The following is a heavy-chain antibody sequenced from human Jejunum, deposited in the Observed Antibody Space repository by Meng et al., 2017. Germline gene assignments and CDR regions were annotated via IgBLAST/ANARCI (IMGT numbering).Heavy chain of an antibody. V-gene: IGHV4-61*01. D-gene: IGHD1-14*01. CDR1: GVSVNSGFYY. CDR2: FHHSGSA. CDR3: TGGPDSAKSGY. J-gene: IGHJ4*02. Sequence: QVQLQQSGPGLVRPSETLSLTCTVSGVSVNSGFYYWNWVRQPPGKGLEFIGSFHHSGSAHYNASLEGRVTMSLDTSKNQFSLRLTSVTAADSALYYCTGGPDSAKSGYWGQGTLVTGSS.